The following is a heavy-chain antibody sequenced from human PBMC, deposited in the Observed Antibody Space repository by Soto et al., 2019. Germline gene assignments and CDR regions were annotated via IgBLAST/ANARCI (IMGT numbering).Heavy chain of an antibody. CDR1: GFSFTNFA. Sequence: GGSLRLSCAASGFSFTNFAMSWVRQAPGKGLEWVAVIGASGDSTWYADSVKGRLSISRDNSKNTLYLQLNSLRFEDTAVYYCAKDDFTDRGDDYFDYWGPGTLVTVSS. CDR2: IGASGDST. J-gene: IGHJ4*02. D-gene: IGHD2-21*02. CDR3: AKDDFTDRGDDYFDY. V-gene: IGHV3-23*01.